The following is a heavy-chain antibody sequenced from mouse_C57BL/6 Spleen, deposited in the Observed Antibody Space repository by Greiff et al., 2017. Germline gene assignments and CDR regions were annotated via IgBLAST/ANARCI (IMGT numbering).Heavy chain of an antibody. J-gene: IGHJ4*01. CDR2: IDPSDSET. CDR1: GYTFTSYW. V-gene: IGHV1-52*01. Sequence: QVQLKQPGAELVRPGSSVKLSCKASGYTFTSYWMHWVKQRPIQGLEWIGNIDPSDSETHYNQKFKDKATLTVDKSSSTAYMQLSSLTSEDSAVYYCARSLYYYGSSYFYAMDYWGQGTSVTGSS. D-gene: IGHD1-1*01. CDR3: ARSLYYYGSSYFYAMDY.